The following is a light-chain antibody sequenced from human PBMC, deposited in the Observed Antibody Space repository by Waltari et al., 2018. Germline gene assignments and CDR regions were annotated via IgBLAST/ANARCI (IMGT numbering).Light chain of an antibody. CDR2: EVK. V-gene: IGLV2-14*01. Sequence: QSALTQTASLSALPAQSITMSRTGTITDIGRFDFLTWYQQHPAQAPRLLIYEVKYRPSGVSYRFSGSKSDNTASLTIFGLQAEDEADYYCSSYTTRSTWVFGGGTKLTVL. J-gene: IGLJ3*02. CDR3: SSYTTRSTWV. CDR1: ITDIGRFDF.